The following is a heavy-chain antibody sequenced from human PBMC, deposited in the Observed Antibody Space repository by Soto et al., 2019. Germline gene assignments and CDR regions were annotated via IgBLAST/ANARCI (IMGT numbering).Heavy chain of an antibody. CDR3: ARDRDIVVVPAAPSRSAFDI. J-gene: IGHJ3*02. V-gene: IGHV3-48*01. D-gene: IGHD2-2*01. CDR1: GFTFSSYS. Sequence: GGSLRLSCAASGFTFSSYSMNWVRQAPGKGLEWVSYISSSSSTIYYADSVKGRFTISRDNAKNSLYLQMNSLRAEDTAVYYCARDRDIVVVPAAPSRSAFDIWGQGTMVTVSS. CDR2: ISSSSSTI.